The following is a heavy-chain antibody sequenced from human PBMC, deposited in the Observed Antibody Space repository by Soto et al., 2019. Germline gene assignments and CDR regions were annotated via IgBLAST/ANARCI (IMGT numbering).Heavy chain of an antibody. CDR3: ARRSYDILTGQYYFDY. Sequence: SETLSLTCTVSGGSISSSSYYWGWIRQPPGMGLEWIGSIYYSGSTYYNPSLKSRVTISVDTSKNQFSLKLSSVTAADTAVYYCARRSYDILTGQYYFDYWGQGTLVTVSS. CDR2: IYYSGST. D-gene: IGHD3-9*01. CDR1: GGSISSSSYY. J-gene: IGHJ4*02. V-gene: IGHV4-39*01.